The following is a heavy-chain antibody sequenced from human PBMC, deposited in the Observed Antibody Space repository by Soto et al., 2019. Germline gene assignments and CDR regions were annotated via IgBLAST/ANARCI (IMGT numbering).Heavy chain of an antibody. CDR1: GLTVNTNY. V-gene: IGHV3-66*01. CDR2: IYTAGNT. J-gene: IGHJ4*02. Sequence: EVQLTESGGGLVQPGASLRIACEASGLTVNTNYINWVRQAPGKGLEWVSVIYTAGNTYYADSVKDRFSISRDSSKNTVYLQMNNLRDEDTAVYYCASGWRRATSFDKWGQGTLVTVSS. CDR3: ASGWRRATSFDK. D-gene: IGHD2-15*01.